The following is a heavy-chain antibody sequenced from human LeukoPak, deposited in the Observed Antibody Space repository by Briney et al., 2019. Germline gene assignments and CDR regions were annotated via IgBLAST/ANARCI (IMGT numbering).Heavy chain of an antibody. CDR1: GGSISSCYY. CDR2: IYYSGST. J-gene: IGHJ4*02. Sequence: SETLSLTCTVSGGSISSCYYWGWIRQPPGKGLEWIGSIYYSGSTYYNPSLKSRVTISVDTSKNQFSLTLSSVTAADTAVYYCARVGEWQVTFGGLMVMGYFDYWGQGTLVTVSS. V-gene: IGHV4-39*07. D-gene: IGHD3-16*01. CDR3: ARVGEWQVTFGGLMVMGYFDY.